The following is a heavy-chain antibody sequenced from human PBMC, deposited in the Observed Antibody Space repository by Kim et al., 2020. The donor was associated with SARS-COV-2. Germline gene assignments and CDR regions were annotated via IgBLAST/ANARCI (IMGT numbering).Heavy chain of an antibody. J-gene: IGHJ6*02. CDR3: AKKVGYCSSTSCYRPTKYGMDV. V-gene: IGHV3-30-3*02. CDR1: GFTFSSYA. D-gene: IGHD2-2*01. Sequence: GGSLRLSCAASGFTFSSYAMHWVRQAPGKGLEWVAVISYDGSNKYYADSVKGRFTISRDNSRNTLYLQMNSLRAEDTAVYYCAKKVGYCSSTSCYRPTKYGMDVWGQGTTVTVSS. CDR2: ISYDGSNK.